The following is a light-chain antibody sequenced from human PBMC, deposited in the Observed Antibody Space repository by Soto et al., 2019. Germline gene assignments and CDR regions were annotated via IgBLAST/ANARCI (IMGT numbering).Light chain of an antibody. J-gene: IGLJ1*01. CDR2: EVS. CDR1: SSDVGSYNL. CDR3: SSYAGSSPYV. Sequence: QSVLTQPASVSGSPGQSITISCTGTSSDVGSYNLVSWYQQHPGKAPKLMIYEVSKRPSGVSNRFSGSKSGNTASLTLSGLQAEDEADYYCSSYAGSSPYVFRTGTKVTV. V-gene: IGLV2-23*02.